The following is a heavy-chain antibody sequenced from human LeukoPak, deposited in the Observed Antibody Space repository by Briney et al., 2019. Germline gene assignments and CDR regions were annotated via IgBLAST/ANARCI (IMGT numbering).Heavy chain of an antibody. J-gene: IGHJ4*02. Sequence: AGGSLRLSCAASGFSVINTYVNWVRQAPGKGLEWVSVIDDSGATSFVDAVKGRFTISRDNSKNTVSLHMNNLRAEDTAVYYCVSGYGDYNFDFWGQGTLVTVSS. D-gene: IGHD4-17*01. CDR2: IDDSGAT. CDR3: VSGYGDYNFDF. CDR1: GFSVINTY. V-gene: IGHV3-53*01.